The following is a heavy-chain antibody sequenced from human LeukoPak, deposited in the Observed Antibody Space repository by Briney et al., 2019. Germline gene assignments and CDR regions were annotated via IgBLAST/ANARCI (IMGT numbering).Heavy chain of an antibody. V-gene: IGHV4-30-4*01. CDR2: IYYSGST. CDR1: GGSISSGDYY. J-gene: IGHJ6*02. Sequence: SETLSLTCTVSGGSISSGDYYWSWIRQPPGKGLEWIGYIYYSGSTYYNPSLKSRVTISVDTSKNQFSLKLSSVTAADTAVYYCARERYCGSTSCYTRYYYYYYGMDVWGQGTTVTVSS. D-gene: IGHD2-2*02. CDR3: ARERYCGSTSCYTRYYYYYYGMDV.